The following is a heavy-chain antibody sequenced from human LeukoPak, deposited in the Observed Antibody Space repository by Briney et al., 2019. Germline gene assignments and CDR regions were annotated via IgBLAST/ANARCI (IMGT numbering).Heavy chain of an antibody. D-gene: IGHD6-13*01. CDR1: GSSISSGYC. J-gene: IGHJ4*02. CDR3: ARLAAAGTRYFDY. V-gene: IGHV4-38-2*01. CDR2: IYHDGIT. Sequence: SETLSLTCAVSGSSISSGYCWGWIRQPPGQGLEWIGSIYHDGITYYKSSLKSRVTIAVDTSKDQFSLQLTSVTAADTAVYYCARLAAAGTRYFDYWGQGTLVTVSS.